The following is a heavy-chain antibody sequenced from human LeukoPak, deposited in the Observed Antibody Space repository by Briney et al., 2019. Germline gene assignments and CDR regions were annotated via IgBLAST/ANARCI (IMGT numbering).Heavy chain of an antibody. CDR3: AKFLTVTTPVHMDV. J-gene: IGHJ6*03. CDR2: ISASGDTI. D-gene: IGHD4-17*01. Sequence: GGSLRLSCAASGFTFSDYYMGWIRQAPGKGLQWVSYISASGDTIYYSDSVKGRFTISRDNSKNTLYLQMNSLRAEDTAVYYCAKFLTVTTPVHMDVWGKGTTVTISS. CDR1: GFTFSDYY. V-gene: IGHV3-11*04.